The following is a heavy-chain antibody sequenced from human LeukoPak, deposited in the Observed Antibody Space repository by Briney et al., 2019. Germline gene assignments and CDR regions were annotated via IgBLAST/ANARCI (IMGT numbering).Heavy chain of an antibody. CDR1: GGSFSGYY. CDR2: INHSGST. D-gene: IGHD6-19*01. J-gene: IGHJ4*02. Sequence: PSETLSLTCAVYGGSFSGYYWSWIRQPPGKGLEWIGEINHSGSTNYNPSLKSRVTISVDTSKNQFSLKLSSVTAADTAVYYCARKAIAVAGTPFDYWGQGTLVNGSS. V-gene: IGHV4-34*01. CDR3: ARKAIAVAGTPFDY.